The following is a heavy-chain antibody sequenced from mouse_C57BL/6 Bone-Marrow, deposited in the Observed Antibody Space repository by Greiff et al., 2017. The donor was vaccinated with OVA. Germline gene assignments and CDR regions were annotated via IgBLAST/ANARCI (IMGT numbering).Heavy chain of an antibody. CDR1: GFTFSSYG. D-gene: IGHD1-1*01. CDR3: ARRGSSYDY. V-gene: IGHV5-6*01. J-gene: IGHJ2*01. CDR2: ISSGGSYT. Sequence: EVQLKESGGDLVKPGGSLKLSCAASGFTFSSYGMSWVRQTPDKRLEWVATISSGGSYTYYPDSVKGRFTISRDNAKNTLYLQMSSLKSEDTAMYYCARRGSSYDYWGQGTTLTVSS.